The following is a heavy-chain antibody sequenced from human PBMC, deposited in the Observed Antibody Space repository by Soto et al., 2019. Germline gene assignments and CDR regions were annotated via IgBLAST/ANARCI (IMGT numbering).Heavy chain of an antibody. Sequence: SETLSLTCTVSGGSVSSGSYYWSWIRQPPGKGLEWIGYIYYSGSTNYNPSLKSRVTISVDTSKNQFSLKLSSVTAADTAVYYCARDQATMVRGLYYYGMDVWGQGTTVTVSS. J-gene: IGHJ6*02. V-gene: IGHV4-61*01. D-gene: IGHD3-10*01. CDR2: IYYSGST. CDR3: ARDQATMVRGLYYYGMDV. CDR1: GGSVSSGSYY.